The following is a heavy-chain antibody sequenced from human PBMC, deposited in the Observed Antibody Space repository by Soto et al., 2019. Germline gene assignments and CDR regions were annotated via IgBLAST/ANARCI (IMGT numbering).Heavy chain of an antibody. D-gene: IGHD5-12*01. J-gene: IGHJ4*02. Sequence: LRLSCAASEMTFRNYSMNWVRQAPGKGLEWVSSISSGGSYIYYADSGKGRFTISRDNAKNSLFLQMTSLRAEDTAVYYCATSGVATGFDFWGQGTLVTVSS. V-gene: IGHV3-21*06. CDR2: ISSGGSYI. CDR1: EMTFRNYS. CDR3: ATSGVATGFDF.